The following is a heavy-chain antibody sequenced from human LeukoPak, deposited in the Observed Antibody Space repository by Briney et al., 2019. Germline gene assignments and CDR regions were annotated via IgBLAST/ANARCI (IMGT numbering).Heavy chain of an antibody. CDR2: IYYSGST. CDR3: ARDLRWSDSSSQHYYGMDV. D-gene: IGHD6-13*01. CDR1: GGSISSSSYY. Sequence: SETLSLTCTVSGGSISSSSYYWGWIRQPPGKGLEWIGSIYYSGSTYYNPSLKSRVTISVDTSKNHFSLKLSSVTAADTAVYYCARDLRWSDSSSQHYYGMDVWGQGTTVTVSS. V-gene: IGHV4-39*07. J-gene: IGHJ6*02.